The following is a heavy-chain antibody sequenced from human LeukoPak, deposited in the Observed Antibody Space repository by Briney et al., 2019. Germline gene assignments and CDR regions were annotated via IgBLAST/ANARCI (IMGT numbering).Heavy chain of an antibody. CDR3: ATAGSSWYFVNY. J-gene: IGHJ4*02. D-gene: IGHD6-13*01. CDR1: GYTFTSYG. V-gene: IGHV1-18*01. Sequence: ASVKVSCKASGYTFTSYGISWVRQAPGQGLEWMGWISAYNGNTNYAQKLQGRVTMTEDTSTDTAYMELSSLRSEDTAVYYCATAGSSWYFVNYWGQGTLVTVSS. CDR2: ISAYNGNT.